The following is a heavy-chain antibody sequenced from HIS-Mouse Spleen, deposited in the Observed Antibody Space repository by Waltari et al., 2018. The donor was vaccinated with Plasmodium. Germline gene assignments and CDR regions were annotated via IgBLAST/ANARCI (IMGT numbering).Heavy chain of an antibody. CDR1: GFTFSSYA. J-gene: IGHJ4*02. D-gene: IGHD7-27*01. CDR3: AKSSKGTGDLWDY. Sequence: EVQLLESGGGLVQPGGSLRLSCAAAGFTFSSYAMSWVRRSPGKGRDSCSVISGIGGRTYYADPVKGRFTISRDNSKNTLYLQMNSLSAEYTAVYYCAKSSKGTGDLWDYWGQGTLVTVSS. CDR2: ISGIGGRT. V-gene: IGHV3-23*01.